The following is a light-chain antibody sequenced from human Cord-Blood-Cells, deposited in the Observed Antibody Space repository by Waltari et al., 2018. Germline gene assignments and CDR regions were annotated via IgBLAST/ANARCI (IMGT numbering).Light chain of an antibody. V-gene: IGKV1-39*01. J-gene: IGKJ2*01. CDR3: QQSYSTPYT. CDR1: KSISSY. Sequence: DIQMTQSPSSLSASVGDRFTITCRASKSISSYLNWYQQKPGKAPKLLIYAASSLQSGVPSRFSGSGSGTDFTLTISSLQPEDFATYYCQQSYSTPYTFGQGTKLEIK. CDR2: AAS.